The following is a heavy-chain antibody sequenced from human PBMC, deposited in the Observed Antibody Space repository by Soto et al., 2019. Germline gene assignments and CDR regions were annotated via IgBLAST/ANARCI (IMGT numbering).Heavy chain of an antibody. CDR2: IWYDGSNK. Sequence: PGGSLRLSCAASGFTFSNYGMHWVRQAPGQGLEWVAVIWYDGSNKYYADSVKGRFTISRDNSKNTLYLQMNSLRAEDTAVYYCARDGARCSGGSCYGSFDYWGQGT. J-gene: IGHJ4*02. V-gene: IGHV3-33*01. D-gene: IGHD2-15*01. CDR3: ARDGARCSGGSCYGSFDY. CDR1: GFTFSNYG.